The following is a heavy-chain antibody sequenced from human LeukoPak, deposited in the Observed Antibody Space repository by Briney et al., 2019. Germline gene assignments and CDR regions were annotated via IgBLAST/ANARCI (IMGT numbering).Heavy chain of an antibody. Sequence: PGGSLRLSCAASGFTFSSYAMHWVRQAPGKGLEWVAVISYDGSNKYYADSVKGRFTISRDNSKNTLYLQMNSLRAEDTAVYYCARDMCSSTSCQPGRGDYWGQGTLVTVSS. D-gene: IGHD2-2*01. V-gene: IGHV3-30-3*01. CDR2: ISYDGSNK. CDR3: ARDMCSSTSCQPGRGDY. J-gene: IGHJ4*02. CDR1: GFTFSSYA.